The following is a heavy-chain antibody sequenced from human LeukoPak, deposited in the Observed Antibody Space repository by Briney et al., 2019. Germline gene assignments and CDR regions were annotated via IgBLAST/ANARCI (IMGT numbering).Heavy chain of an antibody. CDR2: INHSGST. D-gene: IGHD3-10*01. CDR1: GGSFSGYY. Sequence: KPPETLSLTCAVYGGSFSGYYWSWIRQPPGKGLEWIGEINHSGSTNYNPSLKSRVTISVDTSKNQFSLKLSSVTAADTAVYYCARHVGYYYGSGSYYPGGLFQHWGQGTLVTVSS. J-gene: IGHJ1*01. CDR3: ARHVGYYYGSGSYYPGGLFQH. V-gene: IGHV4-34*01.